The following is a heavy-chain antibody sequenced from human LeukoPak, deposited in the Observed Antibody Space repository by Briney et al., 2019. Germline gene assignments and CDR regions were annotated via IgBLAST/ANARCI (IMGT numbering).Heavy chain of an antibody. Sequence: ASVKVSCKASGYTFTGYYMHWVRQAPGQGLEWMGWINPNSGGTNYAQKFQGRVTMTRDTSISTAYMELSRLRSDDTAVYYCARGFYYYGSGSYYNVWGQGTLVTVSS. D-gene: IGHD3-10*01. CDR1: GYTFTGYY. CDR3: ARGFYYYGSGSYYNV. J-gene: IGHJ4*02. CDR2: INPNSGGT. V-gene: IGHV1-2*02.